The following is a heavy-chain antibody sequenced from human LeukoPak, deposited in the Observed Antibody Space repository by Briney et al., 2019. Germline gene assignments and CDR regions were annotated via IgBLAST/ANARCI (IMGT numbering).Heavy chain of an antibody. J-gene: IGHJ4*02. V-gene: IGHV4-39*07. CDR3: ARPYSGSYWGFDY. CDR1: VGSISSSSYY. CDR2: IYYSGST. Sequence: SETLSLTCTVSVGSISSSSYYCGWIRQPPGKGLEWIGSIYYSGSTYYNPSLKSRVTLSVDTSKNRCSLKLSSVTAADTAVYYCARPYSGSYWGFDYWGQGTLVTVSS. D-gene: IGHD1-26*01.